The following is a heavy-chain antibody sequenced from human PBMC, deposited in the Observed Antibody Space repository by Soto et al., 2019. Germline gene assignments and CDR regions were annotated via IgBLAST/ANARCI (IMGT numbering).Heavy chain of an antibody. J-gene: IGHJ4*02. CDR2: ISSSSSTI. CDR3: ARGLLGRRAATNFDY. V-gene: IGHV3-48*02. CDR1: GFTFSSYS. D-gene: IGHD2-15*01. Sequence: AGSLRLSCAASGFTFSSYSMNWVRQAPGKGLEWVSYISSSSSTIYYADSVKGRFTISRDNAKNSLYLQMNSLRDEDTAVYYCARGLLGRRAATNFDYWGQGTLVTVSS.